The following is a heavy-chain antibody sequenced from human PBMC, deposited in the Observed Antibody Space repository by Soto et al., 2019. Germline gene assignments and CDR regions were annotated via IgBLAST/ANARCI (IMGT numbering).Heavy chain of an antibody. CDR1: GFTFSSYA. D-gene: IGHD3-3*01. Sequence: QVQLVESGGGVVQPGRSLRLSCAASGFTFSSYAMHWVRQAPGKGLEWVAVISYDGSNKYYADSVKGRFTISRDNSKNTLYLQMNSLRAEDTAVYYCARDQFLEWSTYYYYYYGMDVWGQGTTVTVSS. CDR3: ARDQFLEWSTYYYYYYGMDV. V-gene: IGHV3-30-3*01. J-gene: IGHJ6*02. CDR2: ISYDGSNK.